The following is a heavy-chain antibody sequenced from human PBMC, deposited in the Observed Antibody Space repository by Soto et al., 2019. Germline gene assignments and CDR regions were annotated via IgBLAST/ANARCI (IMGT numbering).Heavy chain of an antibody. V-gene: IGHV1-2*02. CDR3: ARPTSHYYDSSCGRAGALGY. J-gene: IGHJ4*02. CDR1: GYTFTGYY. Sequence: GASVKVSCKASGYTFTGYYMHWVRQAPGQGLEWMGWINPNSGGTNYAQKFQGRVTMTRDTSISTAYMELSKLRSDDTAVYYCARPTSHYYDSSCGRAGALGYWGQGTLVTVSS. D-gene: IGHD3-22*01. CDR2: INPNSGGT.